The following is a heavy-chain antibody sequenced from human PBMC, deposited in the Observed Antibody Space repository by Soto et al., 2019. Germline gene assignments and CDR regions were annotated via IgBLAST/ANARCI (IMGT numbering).Heavy chain of an antibody. CDR1: GYRFTSYW. Sequence: ESLKISCRTSGYRFTSYWIAWVRQMPGKGLEWMGIIFPSDSDTRYSPSFQGQVTISADRSTSTVFLQWASLKASDTAVYCCARKDKSGYFNWFDPWGQGTLVTVS. CDR3: ARKDKSGYFNWFDP. V-gene: IGHV5-51*01. D-gene: IGHD3-22*01. J-gene: IGHJ5*02. CDR2: IFPSDSDT.